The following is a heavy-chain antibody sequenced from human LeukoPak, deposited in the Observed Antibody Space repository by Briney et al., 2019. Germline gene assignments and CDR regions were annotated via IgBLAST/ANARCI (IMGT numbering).Heavy chain of an antibody. CDR1: GGTFSSYA. CDR2: IIPIFGTA. D-gene: IGHD2-21*02. CDR3: AIDVTGAAPYDI. Sequence: GSSVKVSCKASGGTFSSYAISWVRQAPGQGLEWMGGIIPIFGTANYAQKFQGRVTITADESTSTAYMELSSLRSDDAAVYYCAIDVTGAAPYDIWGQGTLVTVSS. J-gene: IGHJ4*02. V-gene: IGHV1-69*01.